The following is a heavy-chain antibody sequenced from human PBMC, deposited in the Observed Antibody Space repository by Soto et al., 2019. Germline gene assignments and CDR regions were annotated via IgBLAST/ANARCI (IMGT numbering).Heavy chain of an antibody. CDR3: AKFLTKFYCYGMDG. V-gene: IGHV3-23*01. Sequence: PGGSVSFSCAASGFPFSNYAMSGVSQSPRKWLEWVSAISVIGGSTYYADSVKGRFTISKGNAKNTLYLQMNSLRAEDTAVYLCAKFLTKFYCYGMDGGGQGTTVTVS. CDR2: ISVIGGST. CDR1: GFPFSNYA. J-gene: IGHJ6*01.